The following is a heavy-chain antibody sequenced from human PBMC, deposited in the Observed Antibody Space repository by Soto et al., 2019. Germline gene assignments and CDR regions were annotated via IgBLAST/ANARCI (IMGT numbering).Heavy chain of an antibody. J-gene: IGHJ4*02. CDR1: GFTFSSYS. V-gene: IGHV3-21*01. CDR2: ISSSSSYI. D-gene: IGHD6-13*01. CDR3: ARASWQQLEPLAY. Sequence: EVQLVESGGGLVKPGGSLRLSCAASGFTFSSYSMNWVRQAPGKGLEWVSSISSSSSYIYYADSVKGRFTISRDNAKNSLYLQMNSLRAEDTAVYYCARASWQQLEPLAYWGQGTLVTVSS.